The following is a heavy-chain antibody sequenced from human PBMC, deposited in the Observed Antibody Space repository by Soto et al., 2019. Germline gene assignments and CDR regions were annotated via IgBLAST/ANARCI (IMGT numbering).Heavy chain of an antibody. J-gene: IGHJ4*02. CDR3: MNGGYHYFDY. CDR2: ISYDGSNK. CDR1: RFTFSNYG. D-gene: IGHD5-12*01. Sequence: QVQLVESGGGVVQPGRSLRLSCAASRFTFSNYGMHWVSQTPGKGLEWVAVISYDGSNKYYADSVKGRFTMSRDNSKNTLYLQMNSLGAEVTAVYYCMNGGYHYFDYWGQGTLVTVSS. V-gene: IGHV3-30*18.